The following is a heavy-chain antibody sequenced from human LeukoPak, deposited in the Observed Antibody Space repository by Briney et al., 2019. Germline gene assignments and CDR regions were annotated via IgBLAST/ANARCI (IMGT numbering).Heavy chain of an antibody. V-gene: IGHV1-69*05. Sequence: SVKVSFKASGGTFSSYAISWVRQAPGQGLEWMGRIIPIFGTANYAQKFQGRATITTDESTSTAYMELSSLRSEDTAVYYCARDPYYGSGSYYMGGDAFDIWGQGTVVTVS. D-gene: IGHD3-10*01. J-gene: IGHJ3*02. CDR1: GGTFSSYA. CDR3: ARDPYYGSGSYYMGGDAFDI. CDR2: IIPIFGTA.